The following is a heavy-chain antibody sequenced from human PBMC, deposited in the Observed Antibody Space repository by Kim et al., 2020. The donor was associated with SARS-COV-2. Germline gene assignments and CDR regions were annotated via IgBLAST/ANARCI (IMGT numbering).Heavy chain of an antibody. Sequence: AVSVKGRFTISRDNAKNSLYLQMNSLRAEDTAVYYCARDFYSSAYYFDYWGQGTLVTVSS. J-gene: IGHJ4*02. D-gene: IGHD4-4*01. V-gene: IGHV3-21*01. CDR3: ARDFYSSAYYFDY.